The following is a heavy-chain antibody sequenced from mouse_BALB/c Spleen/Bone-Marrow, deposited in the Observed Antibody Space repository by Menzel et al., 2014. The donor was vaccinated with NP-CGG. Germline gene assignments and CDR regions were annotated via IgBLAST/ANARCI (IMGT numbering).Heavy chain of an antibody. CDR1: GFNIKDTY. CDR3: ARGGTTATWYFDV. V-gene: IGHV14-3*02. Sequence: VQLQQSGAELVKPGASVKLSCTASGFNIKDTYMHWVKQRPEQGLEWIGRIDPANGNTKYDPKFQGKATITADTSSNTAYLQLRSLTSEDTAVYYCARGGTTATWYFDVWGAGTTVTVSS. D-gene: IGHD1-2*01. CDR2: IDPANGNT. J-gene: IGHJ1*01.